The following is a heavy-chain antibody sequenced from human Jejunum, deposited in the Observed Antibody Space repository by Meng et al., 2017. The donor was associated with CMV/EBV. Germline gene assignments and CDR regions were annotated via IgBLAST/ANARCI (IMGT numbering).Heavy chain of an antibody. CDR1: GFPFSNYW. CDR3: VRDPPQELFLFDY. Sequence: EVQLAESXXGLVQXGGSLRLSCPASGFPFSNYWMHSVLQAPEKGLVWVSRINPDGGGINYADSVQGRFTISRDNAKNTLDLQMNSLRADDTAVYYCVRDPPQELFLFDYWGPGPLVTVSS. V-gene: IGHV3-74*01. J-gene: IGHJ4*02. D-gene: IGHD3-10*01. CDR2: INPDGGGI.